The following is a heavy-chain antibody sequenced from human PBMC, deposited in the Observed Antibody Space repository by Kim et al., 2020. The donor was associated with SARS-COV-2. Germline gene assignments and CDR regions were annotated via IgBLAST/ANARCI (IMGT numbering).Heavy chain of an antibody. CDR2: ISYDGSNK. J-gene: IGHJ4*02. D-gene: IGHD3-10*01. CDR1: GFTFSSYG. CDR3: AKTMVRGVIISTPDDY. V-gene: IGHV3-30*18. Sequence: GGSLRLSCAASGFTFSSYGMHWVRQAPGKGLEWVAVISYDGSNKYYADSVKGRFTISRDNSKNTLYLQMNSLRAEDTAVYYCAKTMVRGVIISTPDDYWGQGTLVTVSS.